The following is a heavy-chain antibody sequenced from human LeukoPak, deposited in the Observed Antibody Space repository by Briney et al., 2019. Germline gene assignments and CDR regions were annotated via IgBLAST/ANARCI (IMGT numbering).Heavy chain of an antibody. V-gene: IGHV3-23*01. CDR2: IGGSGGST. CDR3: AKAYGGYDSPFGY. Sequence: GGSLRLSCAASGFTFSSYAMSWVRQAPGKGLEWVSAIGGSGGSTYYADSVKGRFTIASDNSKNTLYLQMNSLTAEDTAVYYCAKAYGGYDSPFGYWGQGTLVTVSS. J-gene: IGHJ4*02. D-gene: IGHD5-12*01. CDR1: GFTFSSYA.